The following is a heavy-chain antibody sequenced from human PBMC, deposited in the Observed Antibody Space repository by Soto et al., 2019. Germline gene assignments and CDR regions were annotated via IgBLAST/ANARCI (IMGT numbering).Heavy chain of an antibody. CDR2: IYYSGST. Sequence: ETLSLTCTVSGGSISSSSYYWGWIRQPPGKGLEWIGTIYYSGSTYYNPSLKSRVTISVDTSKNQFSLKLSSVTAADTAVYYCARPGKGFYYYYYMDVWGKGTTVTVSS. J-gene: IGHJ6*03. CDR1: GGSISSSSYY. V-gene: IGHV4-39*01. D-gene: IGHD1-26*01. CDR3: ARPGKGFYYYYYMDV.